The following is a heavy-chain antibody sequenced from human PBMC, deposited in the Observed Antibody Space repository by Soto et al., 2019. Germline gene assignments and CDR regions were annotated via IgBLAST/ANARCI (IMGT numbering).Heavy chain of an antibody. J-gene: IGHJ5*01. D-gene: IGHD6-19*01. V-gene: IGHV3-23*01. CDR2: ITGGGENT. Sequence: GGSLGLSCAASGFSFSSYAMRWVRQAPGKGLEWVSTITGGGENTHYADSVKGRFTISRDNSKNTLSLQMKSLRVDDTAVYHCAKGRIAVAAPSNWIDSWCKATLVTVSS. CDR1: GFSFSSYA. CDR3: AKGRIAVAAPSNWIDS.